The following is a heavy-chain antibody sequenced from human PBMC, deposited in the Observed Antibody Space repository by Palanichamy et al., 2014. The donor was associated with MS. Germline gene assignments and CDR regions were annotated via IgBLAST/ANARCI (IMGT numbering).Heavy chain of an antibody. CDR3: ASESDTVTDYPNYGVDV. Sequence: QVRLVQSGAEVRKPGSSVKVSCKVSGGSFSSYVINWVRQAPGQGLEWMGAIIPMFDTTKYAQNFQGRVSITADKSARTAYMEMSGLRPEDTATFYCASESDTVTDYPNYGVDVWGQGTTVIVS. J-gene: IGHJ6*02. CDR1: GGSFSSYV. CDR2: IIPMFDTT. D-gene: IGHD4-17*01. V-gene: IGHV1-69*06.